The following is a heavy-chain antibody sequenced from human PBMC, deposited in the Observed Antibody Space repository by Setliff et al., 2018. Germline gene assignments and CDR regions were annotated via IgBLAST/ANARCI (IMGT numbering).Heavy chain of an antibody. V-gene: IGHV1-69*13. Sequence: ASVKVSCKASGGTFSNFDINWVRQAPGQGLEWMGGVIPIFGTTNYAQKFQGRITIEPSSLRSEDTAVYYCAREVGVAVTTTNYHYYMDVWGKGTTVTVSS. J-gene: IGHJ6*03. CDR1: GGTFSNFD. CDR2: VIPIFGTT. CDR3: AREVGVAVTTTNYHYYMDV. D-gene: IGHD4-17*01.